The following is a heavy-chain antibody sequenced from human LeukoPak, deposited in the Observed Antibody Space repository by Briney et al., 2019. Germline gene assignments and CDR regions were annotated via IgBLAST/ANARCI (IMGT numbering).Heavy chain of an antibody. Sequence: GGSLRLSCAASGFTFSSYAMNWVRQAPGKGLEWVSVIYSGGSTYYADSVKGRFTISRDNSKNTLYLQMNSLRAEDTAVYYCARDPIGDGGFWFDPWGQGTLVTVSS. D-gene: IGHD4-17*01. V-gene: IGHV3-66*01. CDR2: IYSGGST. CDR3: ARDPIGDGGFWFDP. J-gene: IGHJ5*02. CDR1: GFTFSSYA.